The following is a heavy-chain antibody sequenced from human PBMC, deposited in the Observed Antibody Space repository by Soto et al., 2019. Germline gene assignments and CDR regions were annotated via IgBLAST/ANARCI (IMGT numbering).Heavy chain of an antibody. CDR3: ARALEYYGMGV. CDR1: GGCISSGDYH. J-gene: IGHJ6*02. D-gene: IGHD1-1*01. CDR2: IYYSGST. Sequence: PSETLSLTCTVSGGCISSGDYHWSWIRQPPGKGLEWIGYIYYSGSTYYNPSLKSRVTISVDTSKNQFSLKLSSVTAADTAVYYCARALEYYGMGVWGQGTTVTVSS. V-gene: IGHV4-30-4*01.